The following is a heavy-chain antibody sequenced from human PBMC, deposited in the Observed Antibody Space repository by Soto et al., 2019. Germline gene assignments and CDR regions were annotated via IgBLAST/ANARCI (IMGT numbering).Heavy chain of an antibody. V-gene: IGHV3-23*01. CDR1: GFTFSSYA. D-gene: IGHD2-8*01. CDR2: ISGSGGST. CDR3: AKGRVRGSLMR. J-gene: IGHJ4*02. Sequence: EVQLLESGGGLVQPGGSLRLSCAASGFTFSSYAMSWVRQAPGKGLEWVSSISGSGGSTYYADSVKGRFTISRDNSKNTLYLKINSLRAEDTAGYYCAKGRVRGSLMRWGQGTLVTVSS.